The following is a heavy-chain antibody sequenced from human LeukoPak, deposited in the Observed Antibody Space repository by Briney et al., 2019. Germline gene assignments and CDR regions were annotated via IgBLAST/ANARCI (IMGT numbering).Heavy chain of an antibody. V-gene: IGHV3-23*01. J-gene: IGHJ3*02. CDR2: ISGSGGST. CDR3: AKAFPGLRVWGSYPDAFDI. D-gene: IGHD3-16*02. CDR1: GFTFSSDA. Sequence: PGGSLRLSCAASGFTFSSDAMSGVRQAPGKGLEWVSAISGSGGSTYYADSVKGRFTISRDNSKNTLYLQMNSLRAEDTAVYYCAKAFPGLRVWGSYPDAFDIWGQGTMVTVSS.